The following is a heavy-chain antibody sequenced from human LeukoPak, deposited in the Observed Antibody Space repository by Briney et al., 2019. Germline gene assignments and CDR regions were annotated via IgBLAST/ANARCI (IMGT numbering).Heavy chain of an antibody. CDR1: GGSISSYY. V-gene: IGHV4-59*12. CDR2: IYYSGST. Sequence: PSETLSLTCTVSGGSISSYYWSWIRQPPGKGLEWIGYIYYSGSTNYNPSLKSRVTISVDTSKNQFSLKLSSVTAADTAVYYCARANGRGYSGYDFDYWGQGTLVTVSS. CDR3: ARANGRGYSGYDFDY. J-gene: IGHJ4*02. D-gene: IGHD5-12*01.